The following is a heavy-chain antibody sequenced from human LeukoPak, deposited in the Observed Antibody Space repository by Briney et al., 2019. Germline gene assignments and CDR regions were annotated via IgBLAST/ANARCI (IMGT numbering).Heavy chain of an antibody. V-gene: IGHV3-21*04. CDR3: AKAGRRSRTFDY. J-gene: IGHJ4*02. CDR2: ISSSSSYI. CDR1: GFTFSSYS. D-gene: IGHD1-1*01. Sequence: AGGSLRLSCAASGFTFSSYSMNWVRQAPGKGLEWVSSISSSSSYIYYADSVKGRFTISRDNSKNTLYLQMNSLRAEDTAVYYCAKAGRRSRTFDYWGQGTLVTVSS.